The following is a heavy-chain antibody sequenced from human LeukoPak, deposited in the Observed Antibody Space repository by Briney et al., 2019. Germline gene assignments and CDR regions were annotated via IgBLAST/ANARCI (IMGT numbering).Heavy chain of an antibody. CDR1: GGTFSSYA. J-gene: IGHJ4*02. CDR2: IIPIFGTA. Sequence: SVKVSCKASGGTFSSYAINWVRQAPGHGLEWMGGIIPIFGTANYAQKFQGRVTITADESTSTAYMELRSLRSDDTAVYYCARGGGKTTVTRLWDYWGQGTLVTVSS. CDR3: ARGGGKTTVTRLWDY. V-gene: IGHV1-69*13. D-gene: IGHD4-17*01.